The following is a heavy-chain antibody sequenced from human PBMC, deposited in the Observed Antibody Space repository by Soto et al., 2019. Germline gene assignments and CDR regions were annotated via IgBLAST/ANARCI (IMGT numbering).Heavy chain of an antibody. D-gene: IGHD1-26*01. CDR2: IYYSGST. CDR3: ARRWGYAPDI. CDR1: SDCISSYY. J-gene: IGHJ3*02. Sequence: ERLTITGATASDCISSYYWSWIRQPPGKGLEWIGYIYYSGSTNYNPSLKSRVTISVDTSKNKSSLKMSSATDAFMDVYYCARRWGYAPDILGQGTRV. V-gene: IGHV4-59*08.